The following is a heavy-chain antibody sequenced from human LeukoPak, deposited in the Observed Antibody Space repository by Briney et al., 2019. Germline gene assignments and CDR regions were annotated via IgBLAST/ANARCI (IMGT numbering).Heavy chain of an antibody. V-gene: IGHV6-1*01. CDR2: TYYRSKWYN. CDR3: ARVTLRITIFGVVPDAFDI. D-gene: IGHD3-3*01. Sequence: SQTLSLTCAISGDSVSSNSAAWNWIRQSSSRGLEWLGRTYYRSKWYNDYAVSVKSRITINPDTSKNQFSLQLNSVTPEDTAVYYCARVTLRITIFGVVPDAFDIWGQGTMVTVSS. J-gene: IGHJ3*02. CDR1: GDSVSSNSAA.